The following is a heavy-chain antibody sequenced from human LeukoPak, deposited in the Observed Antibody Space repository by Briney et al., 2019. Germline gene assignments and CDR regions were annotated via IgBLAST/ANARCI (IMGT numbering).Heavy chain of an antibody. J-gene: IGHJ6*03. CDR3: ARAEKWLVDYYYYYMDV. V-gene: IGHV3-23*01. Sequence: GTLRLSCAASGFTFSSYGMSWVRQAPGKGLEWVSAISGSGGTTYYADSVKGRFTISRDNSKNSLYLQMNSLRAEDTAVYYCARAEKWLVDYYYYYMDVWGKGTTVTVSS. CDR1: GFTFSSYG. D-gene: IGHD6-19*01. CDR2: ISGSGGTT.